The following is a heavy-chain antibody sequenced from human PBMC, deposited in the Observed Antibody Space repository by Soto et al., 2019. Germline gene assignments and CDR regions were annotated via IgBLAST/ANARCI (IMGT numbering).Heavy chain of an antibody. CDR1: GGSISSGGYY. J-gene: IGHJ6*02. CDR3: ARSGVRYCSSTSCYPRHYGMDV. CDR2: IYYSGST. V-gene: IGHV4-31*03. Sequence: SETLSLTCTVSGGSISSGGYYWSWIRQHPGTGLEWIGYIYYSGSTYYNPSLKSRVTISVDTSKNQFSLKLRSVTAADTAVYYCARSGVRYCSSTSCYPRHYGMDVWGQGTTVTVSS. D-gene: IGHD2-2*01.